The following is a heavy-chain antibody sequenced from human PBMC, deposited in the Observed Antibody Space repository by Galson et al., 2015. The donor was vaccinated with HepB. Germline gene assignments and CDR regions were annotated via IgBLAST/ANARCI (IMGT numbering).Heavy chain of an antibody. J-gene: IGHJ4*02. CDR1: GFTFSSYE. V-gene: IGHV3-48*03. CDR3: AREYWYLNY. Sequence: SLRLSCAASGFTFSSYEMNWVRQAPGKGLEWVSYISSSGSAIYYADSVKGRFTISRDNAKNSLYLQMNSLRAEDTAAYYCAREYWYLNYWGQGTLVTVSS. D-gene: IGHD2-8*02. CDR2: ISSSGSAI.